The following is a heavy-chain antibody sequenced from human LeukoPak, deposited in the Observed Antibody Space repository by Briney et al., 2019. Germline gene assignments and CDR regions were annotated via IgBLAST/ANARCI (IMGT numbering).Heavy chain of an antibody. D-gene: IGHD3-22*01. CDR1: GGSISSHY. CDR3: ARLYDSSGYTNWLDP. J-gene: IGHJ5*02. CDR2: IYYSGST. Sequence: KPSETLSLTCTVSGGSISSHYWSWIRQPPGKGLEWIGYIYYSGSTKYNPSLKSRVTTSVDTSENQFSLKLSSVTAADTAVYYCARLYDSSGYTNWLDPWGQGTLVTVSS. V-gene: IGHV4-59*11.